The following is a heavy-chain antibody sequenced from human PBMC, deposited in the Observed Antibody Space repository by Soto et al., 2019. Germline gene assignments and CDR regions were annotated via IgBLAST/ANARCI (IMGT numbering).Heavy chain of an antibody. J-gene: IGHJ4*02. D-gene: IGHD4-17*01. CDR1: SGSISSSNW. CDR3: ASFYGDYEFDY. Sequence: TSETLSLTCAVSSGSISSSNWWSWVRQPPGKGLEWIGEIYHSGSTNYNPSLKSRVTISVDKSKNQFSLKLSSVTAADTAVYYCASFYGDYEFDYWGQGTLVTVSS. V-gene: IGHV4-4*02. CDR2: IYHSGST.